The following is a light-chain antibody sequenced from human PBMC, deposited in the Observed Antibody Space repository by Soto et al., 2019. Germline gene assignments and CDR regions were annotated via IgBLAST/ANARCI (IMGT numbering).Light chain of an antibody. CDR1: QSVRSY. CDR3: HQYDHWPQT. J-gene: IGKJ1*01. Sequence: EVVMTQSPANLSVSPGERATLSCGASQSVRSYLAWYQQKPGQAPRLLIHGASTRAPGIPARFSGSGSGTDFTLTISSLQSEDFAVYYCHQYDHWPQTFGQGTKVDIK. CDR2: GAS. V-gene: IGKV3-15*01.